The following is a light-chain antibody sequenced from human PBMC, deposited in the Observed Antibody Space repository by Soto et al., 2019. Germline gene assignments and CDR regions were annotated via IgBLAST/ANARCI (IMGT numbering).Light chain of an antibody. Sequence: ESVLTQSPATLSLSPGERATLSRSVSQSVSTYLAWYQQKPGQGPRLLIYGASKRATGIPARFSGSGSGTDFTLTISSLEPEDFAVYYCQQRGNWPPFTFGPGTKVDI. CDR2: GAS. CDR3: QQRGNWPPFT. CDR1: QSVSTY. V-gene: IGKV3-11*01. J-gene: IGKJ3*01.